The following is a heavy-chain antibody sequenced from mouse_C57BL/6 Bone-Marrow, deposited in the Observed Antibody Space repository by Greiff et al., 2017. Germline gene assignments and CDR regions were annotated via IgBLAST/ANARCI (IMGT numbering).Heavy chain of an antibody. CDR3: ARERPRYFDV. CDR2: IYPGGGYT. CDR1: GYTFTNYW. V-gene: IGHV1-63*01. Sequence: QVQLQQSGAELVRPGTSVKMSCKASGYTFTNYWIGWAKQRPGHGLEWIGDIYPGGGYTNYNEKFKGKATLTADKSSSTAYMQFSSLTSEDSAIYYCARERPRYFDVWGTGTTVTVSS. J-gene: IGHJ1*03.